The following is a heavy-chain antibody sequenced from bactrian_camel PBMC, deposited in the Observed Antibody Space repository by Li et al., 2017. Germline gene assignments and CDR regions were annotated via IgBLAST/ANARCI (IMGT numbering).Heavy chain of an antibody. CDR2: IDRQGSI. CDR3: AADRLGWVCPSVDRRGLGY. V-gene: IGHV3S53*01. J-gene: IGHJ6*01. Sequence: HVQLVESGGGSVQSGGSLRLSCAASGFFVSDYCMAWFRQAPGMEREGVAAIDRQGSIDYADSVKGRFTISKDNAKNTLYLQMNSLKPEDTAMYYCAADRLGWVCPSVDRRGLGYWGQGTQVTVS. D-gene: IGHD5*01. CDR1: GFFVSDYC.